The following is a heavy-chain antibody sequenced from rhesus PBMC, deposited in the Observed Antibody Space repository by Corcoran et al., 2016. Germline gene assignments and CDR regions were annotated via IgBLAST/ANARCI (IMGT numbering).Heavy chain of an antibody. J-gene: IGHJ4*01. V-gene: IGHV4-80*01. CDR1: CGSITRSL. Sequence: HVQLQESGPRLWKPSETQSLPCAVSCGSITRSLGSWMRQPPGTEWEGIGEINGNSESNNYNPSLKSRVTISKDASKNQFSLKLSSVTAADTAVYYCARPNYDSGYYTPYFDYWGQGVLVTVSS. D-gene: IGHD3-28*01. CDR2: INGNSESN. CDR3: ARPNYDSGYYTPYFDY.